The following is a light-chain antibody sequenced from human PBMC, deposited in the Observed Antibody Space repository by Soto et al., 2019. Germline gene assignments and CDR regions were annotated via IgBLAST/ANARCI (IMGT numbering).Light chain of an antibody. CDR3: SAYVGSGTYVV. CDR1: SSDVGTYNL. J-gene: IGLJ2*01. Sequence: QSALTQPASVSGSPGQSITISCTGTSSDVGTYNLVSWYQQHPGNAPKRMIYEGNKRPSGVSNRFSGSKSGNTASLTISGLQAEDEGDYYCSAYVGSGTYVVFGGGTKLTVL. V-gene: IGLV2-23*01. CDR2: EGN.